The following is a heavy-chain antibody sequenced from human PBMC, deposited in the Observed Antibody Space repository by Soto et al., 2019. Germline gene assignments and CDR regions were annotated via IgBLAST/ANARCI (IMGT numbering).Heavy chain of an antibody. Sequence: EVQLVESGGGLVQPGGSLRLSCAASGFTFSSYWMHWVRQAPGKGLVWVSRINSDGSRTNYADSVKGRFTVSRDNAKNTQYLQMNSLRDGDTAVYYCVRVLTGSWNLFDPWGQGTLVTVSS. CDR1: GFTFSSYW. D-gene: IGHD6-13*01. CDR2: INSDGSRT. J-gene: IGHJ5*02. V-gene: IGHV3-74*01. CDR3: VRVLTGSWNLFDP.